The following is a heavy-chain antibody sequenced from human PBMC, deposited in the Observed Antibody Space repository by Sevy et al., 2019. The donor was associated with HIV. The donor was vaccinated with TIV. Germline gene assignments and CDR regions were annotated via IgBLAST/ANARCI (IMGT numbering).Heavy chain of an antibody. J-gene: IGHJ4*02. CDR2: IYYSGST. CDR1: GGSISSGDSY. D-gene: IGHD3-22*01. V-gene: IGHV4-30-4*01. Sequence: SETLSLTCSVSGGSISSGDSYWSWIRQPPGEGLEWIGYIYYSGSTYYNPSLKSRVTISVDTSESQFSLKLTSVTAADTAVYYCARGDYYDSSGYYSEPYFDYWGQGTLVTVSS. CDR3: ARGDYYDSSGYYSEPYFDY.